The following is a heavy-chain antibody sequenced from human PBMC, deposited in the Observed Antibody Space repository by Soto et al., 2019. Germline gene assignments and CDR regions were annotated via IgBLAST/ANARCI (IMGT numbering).Heavy chain of an antibody. D-gene: IGHD6-25*01. Sequence: HAPGKGLEWVANIKQDGSEKYYVNSVKGRFTISRDNAKNSLSLQMNSLRVEDTSVYYCARDGPFIPANAPGYDYGMDVWGQGTTVTVSS. CDR2: IKQDGSEK. V-gene: IGHV3-7*03. J-gene: IGHJ6*02. CDR3: ARDGPFIPANAPGYDYGMDV.